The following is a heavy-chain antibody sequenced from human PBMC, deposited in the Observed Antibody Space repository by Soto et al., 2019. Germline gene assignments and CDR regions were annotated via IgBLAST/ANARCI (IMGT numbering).Heavy chain of an antibody. CDR2: IRKKTRSYTT. CDR3: ARISTTSYFDF. Sequence: GGSLRLSCAASGFTFRDHYMDWVRQAPGKGLEWVGRIRKKTRSYTTEYAASVKGRFTISRDDSKNSMYLQMNSLRTEDTAVYFCARISTTSYFDFWGQGTLVTVSS. J-gene: IGHJ4*02. V-gene: IGHV3-72*01. CDR1: GFTFRDHY.